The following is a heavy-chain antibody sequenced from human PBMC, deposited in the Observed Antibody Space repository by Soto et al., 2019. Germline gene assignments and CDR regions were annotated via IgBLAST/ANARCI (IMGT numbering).Heavy chain of an antibody. CDR1: GLTFSNYG. CDR3: AASRSSGYQH. J-gene: IGHJ1*01. Sequence: GGSLRLSCAAAGLTFSNYGMSWVRQAPGKGLEWVSEIFVSGGITYYADSVKGRFTISRDISKNTVYLQMNSLRAEDTAVYYCAASRSSGYQHWGQGTQVHGSS. V-gene: IGHV3-23*01. CDR2: IFVSGGIT. D-gene: IGHD6-19*01.